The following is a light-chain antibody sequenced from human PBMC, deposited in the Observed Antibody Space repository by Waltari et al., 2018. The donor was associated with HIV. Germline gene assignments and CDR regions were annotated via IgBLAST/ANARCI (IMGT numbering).Light chain of an antibody. V-gene: IGLV2-14*01. CDR2: EVS. CDR3: SSYTSSSIYV. Sequence: QSALTQPPSASGSPGQSVTISCTGTSSDVGGYNYVSWYQHHPGKAPKLMIYEVSNRPSGVSNRFSGSKSGNTASLTISGLRAEDEADYFCSSYTSSSIYVFGSGTKVTVL. CDR1: SSDVGGYNY. J-gene: IGLJ1*01.